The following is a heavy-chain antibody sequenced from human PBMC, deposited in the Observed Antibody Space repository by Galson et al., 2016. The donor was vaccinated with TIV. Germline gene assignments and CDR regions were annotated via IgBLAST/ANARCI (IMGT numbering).Heavy chain of an antibody. V-gene: IGHV3-74*01. Sequence: SLRLSCAASGFTFSHYWMHWVRQVPGKGLVWVSRINSDGSITTYADSVEGRFTVSRDNAQNTLYLQMNLLRAEDTAVYYCARQGYYDSSGYYVSWGQGTLVTVSS. D-gene: IGHD3-22*01. CDR2: INSDGSIT. CDR1: GFTFSHYW. J-gene: IGHJ5*02. CDR3: ARQGYYDSSGYYVS.